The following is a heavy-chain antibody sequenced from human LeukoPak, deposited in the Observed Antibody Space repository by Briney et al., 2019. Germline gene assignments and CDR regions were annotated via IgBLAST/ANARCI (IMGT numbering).Heavy chain of an antibody. Sequence: SVKDSCKASGGTFRSYAISWVRQAPGQGLEWMGGIIPIFGTVNYAQKFQGRVTITTDESTSTAYMELSSLRSEDTAVYYCARGLAVAARPGNYYYYYMDVWGKGTTVTVSS. CDR1: GGTFRSYA. J-gene: IGHJ6*03. V-gene: IGHV1-69*05. D-gene: IGHD6-6*01. CDR3: ARGLAVAARPGNYYYYYMDV. CDR2: IIPIFGTV.